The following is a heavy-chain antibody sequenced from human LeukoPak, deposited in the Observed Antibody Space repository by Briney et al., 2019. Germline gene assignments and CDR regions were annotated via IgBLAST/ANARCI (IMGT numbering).Heavy chain of an antibody. J-gene: IGHJ4*02. D-gene: IGHD1-26*01. CDR3: ARLLVGATYPYFDY. CDR1: SGSISSGSYY. Sequence: PSETLSLTCTVSSGSISSGSYYWSWIRQPAGKGLEWIGRIYTSGNTNYNPSLNSRVTISVDTSKNQCSLKLTSVTAADTAVYYCARLLVGATYPYFDYWGQGTLVTVSS. CDR2: IYTSGNT. V-gene: IGHV4-61*02.